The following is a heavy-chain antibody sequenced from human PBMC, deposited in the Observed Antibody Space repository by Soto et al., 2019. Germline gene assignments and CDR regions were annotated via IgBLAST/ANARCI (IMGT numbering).Heavy chain of an antibody. CDR1: GYTFTNYG. CDR3: ARVRQLVAYFYCYMDV. J-gene: IGHJ6*03. CDR2: ISAYNGNT. V-gene: IGHV1-18*01. Sequence: QVQLLQSGAEVKKPGASVKVSYKASGYTFTNYGITWVRQAPGQGLEWMGWISAYNGNTHYTQRLQGRVTMTTDTSTSTAYMELRGLRSDDTAVYYCARVRQLVAYFYCYMDVWGKGTTVTVSS. D-gene: IGHD6-6*01.